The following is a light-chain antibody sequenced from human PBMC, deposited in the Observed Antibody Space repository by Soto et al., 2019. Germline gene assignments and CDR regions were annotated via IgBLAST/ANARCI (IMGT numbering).Light chain of an antibody. V-gene: IGLV1-40*01. J-gene: IGLJ2*01. CDR2: GNN. Sequence: QSVLTQPPSVSGAPGQRVTISCTGSSSNIGAGYDVHWYQQLPGTAPKLLIYGNNNRPSGVPDRFSGSKSGTSASLAIAGLQPEDEAGYYCQSYDSGLRLSGREVFGGGTKLTVL. CDR1: SSNIGAGYD. CDR3: QSYDSGLRLSGREV.